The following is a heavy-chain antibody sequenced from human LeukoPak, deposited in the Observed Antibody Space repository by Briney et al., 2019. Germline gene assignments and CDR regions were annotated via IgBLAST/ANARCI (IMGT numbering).Heavy chain of an antibody. Sequence: SVKVSCKASGGTFSSYAISWVRQAPGQGLEWMGGIIPIFGTANYAQKFQGRVTITADESTSTAYMELSSLRSEDTAVYYCATSPAAAGTPLAFDIWGQGTMVTVSS. CDR1: GGTFSSYA. J-gene: IGHJ3*02. D-gene: IGHD6-13*01. CDR3: ATSPAAAGTPLAFDI. CDR2: IIPIFGTA. V-gene: IGHV1-69*01.